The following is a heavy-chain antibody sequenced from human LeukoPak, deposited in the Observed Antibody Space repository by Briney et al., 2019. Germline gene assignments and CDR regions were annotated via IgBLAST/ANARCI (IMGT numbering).Heavy chain of an antibody. J-gene: IGHJ6*02. CDR1: GFTFGSYA. CDR2: ISYDGGNK. D-gene: IGHD2-2*01. V-gene: IGHV3-30*18. Sequence: GGSLRLSCAASGFTFGSYAMHWVRQAPGKGLEWAAVISYDGGNKYYADSVKGRFTISRDNSKNTLYLQMDSLRGEDTAVYYCAKVTVAAADNYYYYGMDVWGQGTTVTVSS. CDR3: AKVTVAAADNYYYYGMDV.